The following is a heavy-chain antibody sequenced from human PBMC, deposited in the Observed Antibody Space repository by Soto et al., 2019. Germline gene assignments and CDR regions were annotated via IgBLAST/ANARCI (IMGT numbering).Heavy chain of an antibody. CDR2: IYYSGST. CDR1: GGSISSGGYY. D-gene: IGHD3-22*01. CDR3: AREHDSSGYYL. Sequence: SETLSLTCTVSGGSISSGGYYWSWIRQHPGKGLEWIGYIYYSGSTYHNPSLKSRVTISVDTSKNQFSLKLSSVTAADTAVYYCAREHDSSGYYLWGQGTLVTVSS. V-gene: IGHV4-31*03. J-gene: IGHJ5*02.